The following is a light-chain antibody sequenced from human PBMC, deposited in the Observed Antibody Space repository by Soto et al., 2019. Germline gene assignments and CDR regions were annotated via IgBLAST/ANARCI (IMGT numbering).Light chain of an antibody. V-gene: IGLV2-14*01. Sequence: HSALTQPASVSGSPGQSITISCTGTSSDVGGYKYVSWYQQHPGKAPKLMLYEVSNRPSGVSDRFSGSKSGNTASLTISGLQAEDEADYYCSSYRSSSTLYVFGTGTKVTVL. CDR1: SSDVGGYKY. CDR2: EVS. CDR3: SSYRSSSTLYV. J-gene: IGLJ1*01.